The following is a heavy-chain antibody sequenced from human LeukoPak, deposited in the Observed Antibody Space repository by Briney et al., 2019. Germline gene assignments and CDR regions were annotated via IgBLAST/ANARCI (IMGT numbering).Heavy chain of an antibody. Sequence: SETLSLTCAVYGGSFSGYYWSWIRQPPGKGLEWIGEINHSGSTNYNPSLKSRVTISVDTSKNQFSLKLSSVTAADSAVYYCASVGGRITIVYWGQGTLATVSS. J-gene: IGHJ4*02. V-gene: IGHV4-34*01. CDR2: INHSGST. D-gene: IGHD3-3*01. CDR1: GGSFSGYY. CDR3: ASVGGRITIVY.